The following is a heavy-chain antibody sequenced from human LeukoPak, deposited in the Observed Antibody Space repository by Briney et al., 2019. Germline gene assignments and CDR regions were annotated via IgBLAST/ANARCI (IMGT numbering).Heavy chain of an antibody. CDR3: ARGESQNYYDSSGYYSFDY. CDR1: GGTFSSYA. D-gene: IGHD3-22*01. CDR2: IIPIFGTA. J-gene: IGHJ4*02. Sequence: GASVKVSCKASGGTFSSYAISWVRQAPGQGLEWMGGIIPIFGTANYAQKFQGRVTMTRDTSIGTAYMELSRLRSDDTAVYYCARGESQNYYDSSGYYSFDYWGQGTLVTVSS. V-gene: IGHV1-69*05.